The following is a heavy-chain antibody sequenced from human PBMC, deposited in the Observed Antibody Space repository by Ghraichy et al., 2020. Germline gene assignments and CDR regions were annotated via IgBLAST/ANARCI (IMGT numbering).Heavy chain of an antibody. D-gene: IGHD3-16*02. CDR2: IDSDGTST. CDR3: VRDSSYSWDY. Sequence: GGSLRLSCAASGFTFNSYWMHWVRQAPGKGLVWVSRIDSDGTSTSYADSVKGRFTISRDNAKNTLYLQMNSLGAEDTAVYYCVRDSSYSWDYWGQGTLVTVSS. V-gene: IGHV3-74*01. J-gene: IGHJ4*02. CDR1: GFTFNSYW.